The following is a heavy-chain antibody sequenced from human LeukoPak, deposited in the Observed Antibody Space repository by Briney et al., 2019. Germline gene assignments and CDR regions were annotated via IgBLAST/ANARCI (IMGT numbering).Heavy chain of an antibody. J-gene: IGHJ3*02. CDR1: AFTFRSYG. Sequence: GGSLRLSCAASAFTFRSYGMHWVRQAPGKGLEWVAFIRYHGSDKYYADSVKDRFTISRDNSKNTLYLQMNSLRAEDTAVYYCAKKWSGDYDSSGVNDASDIWGQGTMVTVSS. CDR2: IRYHGSDK. V-gene: IGHV3-30*02. CDR3: AKKWSGDYDSSGVNDASDI. D-gene: IGHD3-22*01.